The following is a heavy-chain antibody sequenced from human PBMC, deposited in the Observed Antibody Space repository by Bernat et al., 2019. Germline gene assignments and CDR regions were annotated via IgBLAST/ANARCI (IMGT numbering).Heavy chain of an antibody. D-gene: IGHD1-26*01. CDR3: ARDGEGRSYDYDYYYRMDV. V-gene: IGHV4-31*03. J-gene: IGHJ6*04. CDR2: IYYSGST. Sequence: QVQLQESGPGLVKPSQTLSLTCTVSGGSISSGGYYWSWIRQHPGKGLEWIGYIYYSGSTYYNPSLRIRVTISVDTAKNQFSLKLSSVTAADTAVYYCARDGEGRSYDYDYYYRMDVWGKGTAVTVSS. CDR1: GGSISSGGYY.